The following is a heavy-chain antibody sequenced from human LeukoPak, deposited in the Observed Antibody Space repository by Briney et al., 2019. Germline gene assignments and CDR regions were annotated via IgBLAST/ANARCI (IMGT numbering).Heavy chain of an antibody. J-gene: IGHJ6*02. CDR1: GGSISSYY. V-gene: IGHV4-59*12. D-gene: IGHD3-3*01. CDR3: ARGYDFWSGSSYGMDV. CDR2: IYYSGST. Sequence: SETLSLTCTVSGGSISSYYWSWIRQPPGKGLEWIGYIYYSGSTNYNPSLKSRVTISVDKSKNQFSLKLSSVTAADTAVYYCARGYDFWSGSSYGMDVWGQGTTVTVSS.